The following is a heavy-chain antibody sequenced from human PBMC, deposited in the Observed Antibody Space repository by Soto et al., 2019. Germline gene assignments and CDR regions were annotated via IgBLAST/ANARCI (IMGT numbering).Heavy chain of an antibody. CDR2: IKPDGSEQ. CDR1: EFTFDKYY. Sequence: GGSLRLSCAASEFTFDKYYMTWVRQAPGKGPEWVANIKPDGSEQYYVDSVKGRFTISRDNANNSLYLQMNSLRAEDTAVYFCARGNWNYYYGFNVWGQGTTVTVSS. CDR3: ARGNWNYYYGFNV. V-gene: IGHV3-7*01. J-gene: IGHJ6*02. D-gene: IGHD1-20*01.